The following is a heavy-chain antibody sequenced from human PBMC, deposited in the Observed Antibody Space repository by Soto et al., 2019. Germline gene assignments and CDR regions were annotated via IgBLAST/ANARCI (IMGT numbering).Heavy chain of an antibody. CDR3: AKDRYCSSSNCYAGFDY. V-gene: IGHV3-23*01. CDR1: GFTLSSYA. CDR2: ISNRGGRT. Sequence: GGSLRLSCAASGFTLSSYAMTWVRQAPGKGLEWVSSISNRGGRTDYADFVKGRFTISRDNFKNTLYLQMNSLRAEDTAVYYCAKDRYCSSSNCYAGFDYWGQGTLVTVSS. J-gene: IGHJ4*02. D-gene: IGHD2-2*01.